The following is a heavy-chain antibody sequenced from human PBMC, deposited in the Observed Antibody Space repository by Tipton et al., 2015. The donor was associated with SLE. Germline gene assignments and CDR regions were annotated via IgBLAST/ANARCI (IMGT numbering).Heavy chain of an antibody. D-gene: IGHD3-10*01. V-gene: IGHV1-18*04. J-gene: IGHJ4*02. CDR3: ARDSSVGTMVRGVMTY. Sequence: QSGAEVKKPGASVKVSCKASGYTLISYGITWVRQAPGQGLEWMGWISAYNGNTNYAQKLQGRVTMTTDTSTSTAYMELRSLRSDDTAVYYCARDSSVGTMVRGVMTYWGQGTLVTVSS. CDR1: GYTLISYG. CDR2: ISAYNGNT.